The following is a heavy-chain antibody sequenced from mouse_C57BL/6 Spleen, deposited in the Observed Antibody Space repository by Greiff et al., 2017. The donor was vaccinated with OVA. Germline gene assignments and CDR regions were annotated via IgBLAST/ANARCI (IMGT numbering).Heavy chain of an antibody. Sequence: LVESGPELVKPGASVKLSCKASGYTFTSYDINWVKQRPGQGLEWIGWIYPRDGSTKYNEKFKGKATLTVDTSSSTAYMELHSLTSEDSAVYFCARYYYGSSYDDYWYFDVWGTGTTVTVSS. D-gene: IGHD1-1*01. CDR3: ARYYYGSSYDDYWYFDV. V-gene: IGHV1-85*01. J-gene: IGHJ1*03. CDR1: GYTFTSYD. CDR2: IYPRDGST.